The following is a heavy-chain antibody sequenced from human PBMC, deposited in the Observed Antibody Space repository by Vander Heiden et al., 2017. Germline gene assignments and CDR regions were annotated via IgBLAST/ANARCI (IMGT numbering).Heavy chain of an antibody. CDR2: INPSSGST. J-gene: IGHJ4*02. D-gene: IGHD5-18*01. CDR3: ARRSGTGYNYYFDY. CDR1: GYTFTSYY. Sequence: QVQLVQSGAEVKKPGASVKVSCKASGYTFTSYYIPWVRQAPGQGLEWMGIINPSSGSTTYAQKFQDRVTMTRDTSTSTLYVELSSLRSEDTAVYYCARRSGTGYNYYFDYWGQGTLVTVSS. V-gene: IGHV1-46*01.